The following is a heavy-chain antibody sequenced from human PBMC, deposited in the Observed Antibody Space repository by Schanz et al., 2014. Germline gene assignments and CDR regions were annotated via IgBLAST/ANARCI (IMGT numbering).Heavy chain of an antibody. Sequence: VQLLESGGGLVQPGGSLRLSCAASGFIFSDYYMAWIRQAPGKGPEYVSYISSGGTTTYHSDSVKGRFTISRDNSKNTLFLQMNSLRAEDTAVYYCARDHTTESYYSAGPPIDYWGQGTLLTVSS. D-gene: IGHD1-26*01. CDR1: GFIFSDYY. J-gene: IGHJ4*02. CDR3: ARDHTTESYYSAGPPIDY. CDR2: ISSGGTTT. V-gene: IGHV3-11*04.